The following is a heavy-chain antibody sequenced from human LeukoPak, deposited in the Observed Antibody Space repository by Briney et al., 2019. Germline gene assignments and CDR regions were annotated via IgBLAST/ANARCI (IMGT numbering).Heavy chain of an antibody. CDR3: ARNPGSGYSSGWWGPNYYYYYMDV. D-gene: IGHD6-19*01. Sequence: GGSLRLSCAASGFTFSSYEMNWVRQAPGKGLEWVSYISSSGSTKYYVDSVKGRFTISRDNAKNSLYLQMNSLRAEDTAVYYCARNPGSGYSSGWWGPNYYYYYMDVWGKGTTVTVSS. CDR1: GFTFSSYE. CDR2: ISSSGSTK. V-gene: IGHV3-48*03. J-gene: IGHJ6*03.